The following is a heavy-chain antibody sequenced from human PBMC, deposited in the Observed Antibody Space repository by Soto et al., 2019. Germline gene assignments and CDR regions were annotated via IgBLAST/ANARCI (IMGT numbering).Heavy chain of an antibody. D-gene: IGHD5-18*01. V-gene: IGHV4-34*01. CDR1: GGSFSGYY. CDR2: INHSGST. J-gene: IGHJ4*02. CDR3: ARGGNTAMVIIDY. Sequence: SETLSLTCAVYGGSFSGYYWSWIRQPPGEGLEWIGEINHSGSTNYNPSLKSRVTISVDTSKNQFSLKLSSVTAADTAVYYCARGGNTAMVIIDYWGQGTLVTVSS.